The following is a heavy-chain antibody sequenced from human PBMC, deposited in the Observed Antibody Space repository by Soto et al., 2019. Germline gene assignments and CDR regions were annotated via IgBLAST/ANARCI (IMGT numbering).Heavy chain of an antibody. CDR2: IKSKTDGGIT. CDR1: GFTFSSYW. V-gene: IGHV3-15*01. D-gene: IGHD3-3*01. J-gene: IGHJ6*02. CDR3: TTLSITIFGVVLMDV. Sequence: GGSLRLSCAASGFTFSSYWMSWVRQAPGKGLEWVGRIKSKTDGGITDYAAPVKGRFTISRDDSKNTLYLQMNSLKTEDTAVYYCTTLSITIFGVVLMDVWGQGTTVTVSS.